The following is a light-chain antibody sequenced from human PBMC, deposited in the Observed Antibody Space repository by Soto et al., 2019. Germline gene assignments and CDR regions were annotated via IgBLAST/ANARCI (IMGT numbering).Light chain of an antibody. CDR3: QQYGSSPRT. J-gene: IGKJ1*01. CDR2: GAS. Sequence: EIVMTQSPATRSVSPGERATLSCRAGQSVSSNLAWYQQKPGQPPRLLIYGASTRATGIPARFSGSGSRTEFTLTISRLEPEDFAVYYCQQYGSSPRTFGQGTKVEIK. V-gene: IGKV3-15*01. CDR1: QSVSSN.